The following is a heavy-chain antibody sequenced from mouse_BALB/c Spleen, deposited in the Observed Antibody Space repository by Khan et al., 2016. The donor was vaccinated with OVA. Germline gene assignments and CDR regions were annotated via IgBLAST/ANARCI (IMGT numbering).Heavy chain of an antibody. Sequence: VQLQESGAELARPGASVKLSCKASGYTFTSYWMQWVKQRPGQGLEWIGAIYPGDGDTRYTQKFTGQANLTADKSSRQASKQLSSLASEDSAVYYCARDLGRYFDDWGAGTTVTVSS. CDR3: ARDLGRYFDD. J-gene: IGHJ1*01. V-gene: IGHV1-87*01. D-gene: IGHD3-3*01. CDR2: IYPGDGDT. CDR1: GYTFTSYW.